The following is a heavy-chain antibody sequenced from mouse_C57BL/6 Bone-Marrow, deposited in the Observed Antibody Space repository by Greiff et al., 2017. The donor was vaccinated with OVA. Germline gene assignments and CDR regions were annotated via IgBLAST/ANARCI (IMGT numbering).Heavy chain of an antibody. D-gene: IGHD2-4*01. Sequence: QVQLQQPGAELVRPGSSVKLSCKASGYTFTSYWMHWVKQRPIQGLEWIGNIDPSDSETHYNQKFKDKATLTVDKSSSTAYMQLSSLTSEDSAVYYGARADDYGVDWYFDVWGTGTTVTVSS. J-gene: IGHJ1*03. CDR1: GYTFTSYW. CDR2: IDPSDSET. V-gene: IGHV1-52*01. CDR3: ARADDYGVDWYFDV.